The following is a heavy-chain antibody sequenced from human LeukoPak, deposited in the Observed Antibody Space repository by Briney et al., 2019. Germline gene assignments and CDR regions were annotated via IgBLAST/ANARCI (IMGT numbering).Heavy chain of an antibody. J-gene: IGHJ5*02. CDR1: GFTFSSYS. Sequence: GGSLRLSCAASGFTFSSYSMNWVRQAPGKGLEWVTVISYDGGNKFYADSVKGRFTISRDNSKNTLYLQMNSLRAEDTAVYYCARVGSITSNWFEPWGQGTLVTVSS. CDR2: ISYDGGNK. CDR3: ARVGSITSNWFEP. D-gene: IGHD2/OR15-2a*01. V-gene: IGHV3-30*03.